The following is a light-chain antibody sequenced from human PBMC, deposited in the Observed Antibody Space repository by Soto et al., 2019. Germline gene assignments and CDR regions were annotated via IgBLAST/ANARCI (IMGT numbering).Light chain of an antibody. V-gene: IGKV3D-20*01. J-gene: IGKJ1*01. CDR1: QSVVSNY. Sequence: EIVLTQSPATLSLSPGEKATLSCGASQSVVSNYLAWYQQTPGLAPRLLVYHASIRATDIPDRFSGSGSGTDFTLTISRLEPEDLAVYYCHQYGSSPQTFGQGTKVEIK. CDR3: HQYGSSPQT. CDR2: HAS.